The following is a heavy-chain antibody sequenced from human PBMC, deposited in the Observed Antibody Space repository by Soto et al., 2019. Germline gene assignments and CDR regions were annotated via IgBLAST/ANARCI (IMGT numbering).Heavy chain of an antibody. CDR1: GFTFSSYA. J-gene: IGHJ4*02. CDR3: AREASDYGDSNFDD. V-gene: IGHV3-64*01. Sequence: GSLRLSCAASGFTFSSYAMHWVRQAPGKGLEYVSAISSNGGSTYYANSVKGRFTISRDNSKNTLYLQMGSLRAEDMAVYYCAREASDYGDSNFDDWGQGTLVTAPQ. CDR2: ISSNGGST. D-gene: IGHD4-17*01.